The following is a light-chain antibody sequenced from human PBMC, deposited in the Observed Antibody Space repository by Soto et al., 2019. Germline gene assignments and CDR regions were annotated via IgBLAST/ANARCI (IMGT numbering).Light chain of an antibody. CDR3: QKYGSPXTWT. V-gene: IGKV3-20*01. J-gene: IGKJ1*01. CDR2: GAS. CDR1: QSVSSNY. Sequence: ESVLTQSPGTLSLSPGERATLSCRAMQSVSSNYLDWYQQKPGQAPRLLIYGASTRATGIPYRFSGSGSGTEFPITISRLEPEDSAVYYRQKYGSPXTWTFGQGPMV.